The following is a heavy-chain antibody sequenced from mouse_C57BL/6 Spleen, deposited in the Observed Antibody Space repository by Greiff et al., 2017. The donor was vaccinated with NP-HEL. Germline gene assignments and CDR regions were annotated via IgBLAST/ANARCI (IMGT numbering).Heavy chain of an antibody. V-gene: IGHV3-6*01. CDR2: ISYDGSN. CDR3: ARALGRDAMDY. D-gene: IGHD4-1*01. Sequence: EVQRVESGPGLVKPSQSLSLTCSVTGYSITSGYYWNWIRQFPGNKLEWMGYISYDGSNNYNPSLKNRISITRDTSKNQFFLKLNSVTTEDTATYYCARALGRDAMDYWGQGTSVTVSS. CDR1: GYSITSGYY. J-gene: IGHJ4*01.